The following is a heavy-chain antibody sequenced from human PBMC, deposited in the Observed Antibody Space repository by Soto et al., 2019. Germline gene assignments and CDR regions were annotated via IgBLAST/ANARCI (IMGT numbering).Heavy chain of an antibody. D-gene: IGHD3-10*01. CDR2: FYYSGLT. CDR1: GGPIRRRGYY. Sequence: PSETLSLTCTVSGGPIRRRGYYWSWIRHRPGEGLEWIGFFYYSGLTDYNPSLRSRVTISADTSRNQVFLNMYSVTAADTAVYYCARAVNGSGSSMRDYYYGMDVWGQGTTVTVSS. J-gene: IGHJ6*02. V-gene: IGHV4-31*03. CDR3: ARAVNGSGSSMRDYYYGMDV.